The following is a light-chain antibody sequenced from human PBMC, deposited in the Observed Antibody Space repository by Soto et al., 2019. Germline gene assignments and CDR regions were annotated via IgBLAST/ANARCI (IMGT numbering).Light chain of an antibody. CDR2: EVS. V-gene: IGLV2-14*01. Sequence: QSVLTQPASVSGSPGQSITISCTGTSSDVGRYDYVSWCQQHPGKAPKLIIYEVSNRPSGVSDRFSGSKSGNTASLTISGLQAEDEADYYCNSYTSSSTYVFGTGTKLTVL. CDR1: SSDVGRYDY. CDR3: NSYTSSSTYV. J-gene: IGLJ1*01.